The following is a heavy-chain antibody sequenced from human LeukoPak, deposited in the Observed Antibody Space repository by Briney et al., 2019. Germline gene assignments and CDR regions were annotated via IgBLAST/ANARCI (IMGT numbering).Heavy chain of an antibody. Sequence: GGSLRLSCAASGFIFNNYGMDWVRQAPGKGLEWVANIWKDGSQKYYAESVKGRFTISRDDSKDTLGLQMDSLRAEDTAVYYCARGIRTDILTGYPLNYWGQGTLVTVSS. CDR2: IWKDGSQK. D-gene: IGHD3-9*01. J-gene: IGHJ4*02. V-gene: IGHV3-33*01. CDR1: GFIFNNYG. CDR3: ARGIRTDILTGYPLNY.